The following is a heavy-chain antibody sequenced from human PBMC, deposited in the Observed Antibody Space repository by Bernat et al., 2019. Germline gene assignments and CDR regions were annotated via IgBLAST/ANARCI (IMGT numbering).Heavy chain of an antibody. CDR2: ISSSSSYT. D-gene: IGHD4-17*01. V-gene: IGHV3-11*06. J-gene: IGHJ3*02. CDR1: GFTFSDYY. CDR3: ARAQDYGDYAFDI. Sequence: QVQLVESGGGLVKPGGSLRLSCAASGFTFSDYYMSWIRQAPGKGLEWVSYISSSSSYTNYADSVKGRFTISRDNAKNSLYLQMNSLRAEDTAVYYCARAQDYGDYAFDIWGLGTMVTVSS.